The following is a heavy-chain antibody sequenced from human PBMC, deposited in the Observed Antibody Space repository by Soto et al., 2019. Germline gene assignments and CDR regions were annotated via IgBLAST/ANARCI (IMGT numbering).Heavy chain of an antibody. V-gene: IGHV1-69*13. CDR2: IIPIFGTA. CDR1: GGTFSSYA. Sequence: ASVKVSCKASGGTFSSYAISWVRQAPGQGLEWMGGIIPIFGTANYAQKFQGRVTITEDESTSTAYMELSSLRSEDTAAYYCARDSSYDFWSGYYTVPPMDRFDPWGQGNLVTVSS. D-gene: IGHD3-3*01. CDR3: ARDSSYDFWSGYYTVPPMDRFDP. J-gene: IGHJ5*02.